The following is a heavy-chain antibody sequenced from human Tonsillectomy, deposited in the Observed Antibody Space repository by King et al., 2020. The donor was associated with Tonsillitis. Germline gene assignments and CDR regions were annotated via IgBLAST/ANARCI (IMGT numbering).Heavy chain of an antibody. CDR1: RFTFSTYA. J-gene: IGHJ4*02. CDR3: ARGGVYGSGSYFKLLLYYFDF. D-gene: IGHD3-10*01. CDR2: ISYDRTNK. Sequence: VQLVESGGGVVQPGRSLTLSCTASRFTFSTYAMHWVRQAPGKGLEWVALISYDRTNKYYADSVKGRFTISRDNSKNKLYLQMNSLRAEDTAIYYCARGGVYGSGSYFKLLLYYFDFWGQGTLVTVSS. V-gene: IGHV3-30-3*01.